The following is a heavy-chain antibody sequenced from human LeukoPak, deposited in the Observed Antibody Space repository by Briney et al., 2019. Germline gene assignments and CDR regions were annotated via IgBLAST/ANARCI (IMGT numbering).Heavy chain of an antibody. CDR2: ISYDGRNE. D-gene: IGHD1-26*01. CDR3: AKGVGLGGMDV. Sequence: GGSLRLSCAASGFIYNRYGMHRVRQAPGKGLEWVAVISYDGRNEYYTDSVKGRFTISRDNSKNTVYLQMSSLRTEDTAVYYCAKGVGLGGMDVWGQGTTVIVSS. J-gene: IGHJ6*02. CDR1: GFIYNRYG. V-gene: IGHV3-30*18.